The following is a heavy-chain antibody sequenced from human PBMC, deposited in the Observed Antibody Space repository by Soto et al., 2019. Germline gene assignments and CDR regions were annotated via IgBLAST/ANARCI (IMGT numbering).Heavy chain of an antibody. D-gene: IGHD6-19*01. J-gene: IGHJ3*02. CDR3: AREQQWLAHNDAFDI. CDR1: GFTFSSYA. CDR2: ISYDGSNK. Sequence: QVQLVESGGGVVQPGRSLRLSCAASGFTFSSYAMHWVRQAPGKGLEWVAVISYDGSNKYYADSVKGRFTISRDNSKNTLYLQMNSLRAEDTAVYYCAREQQWLAHNDAFDIWGQGTMVTVSS. V-gene: IGHV3-30-3*01.